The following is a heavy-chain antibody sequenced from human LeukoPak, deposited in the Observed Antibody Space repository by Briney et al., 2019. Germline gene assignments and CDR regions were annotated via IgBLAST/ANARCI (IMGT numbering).Heavy chain of an antibody. CDR2: ISSSSSYI. D-gene: IGHD3-22*01. Sequence: GGSLRLSCAASGFTFSSYSMNWVRQAPGKGLEWVSSISSSSSYIYYADSVKGRSTISRDNAKNSLYLQMNSLRAEDTAVYYCARSASADSSGYYYVGGWFDPWGQGTLVTVSS. V-gene: IGHV3-21*01. CDR1: GFTFSSYS. CDR3: ARSASADSSGYYYVGGWFDP. J-gene: IGHJ5*02.